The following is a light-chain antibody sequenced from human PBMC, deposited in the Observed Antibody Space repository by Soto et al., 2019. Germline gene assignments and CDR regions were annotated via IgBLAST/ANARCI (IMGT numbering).Light chain of an antibody. CDR2: GAS. J-gene: IGKJ1*01. CDR1: QSVSSN. Sequence: EIVMTQSPATLSVSPGERATLSCRASQSVSSNLAWYQKKPGQAPRLLIYGASTRATGIAARFSGSGSGTEFTLTISSVQSEDFAVYYCQQYDNWWTFGQGTRVEIK. CDR3: QQYDNWWT. V-gene: IGKV3-15*01.